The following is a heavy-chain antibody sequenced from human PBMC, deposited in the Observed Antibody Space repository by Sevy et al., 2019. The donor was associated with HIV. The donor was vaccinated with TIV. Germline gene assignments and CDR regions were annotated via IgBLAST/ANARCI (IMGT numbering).Heavy chain of an antibody. CDR2: ISGRSSYI. J-gene: IGHJ4*02. D-gene: IGHD2-2*01. V-gene: IGHV3-21*06. CDR3: ARDAGCSSTSCLLYFDS. Sequence: GGSLRLSCAASGFTFSDYYMNWVRQAPGKGLEWVSSISGRSSYIDYADSVRGRFTISRDNAKNSLYLQMNSLRVDDTAVYFCARDAGCSSTSCLLYFDSWGQGALVTVSS. CDR1: GFTFSDYY.